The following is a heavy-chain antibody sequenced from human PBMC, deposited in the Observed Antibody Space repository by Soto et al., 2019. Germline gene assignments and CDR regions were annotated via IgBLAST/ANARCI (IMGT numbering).Heavy chain of an antibody. CDR1: GFSFRSYN. Sequence: LRLSWAASGFSFRSYNMNWVRQAPGKGLEWAASISSGSSNIYYADSVKCRFTISRDNAKDSLFLQMDSLRAEDSAVYYCASATVVAATFDFWGQGTLVTVSS. J-gene: IGHJ4*02. CDR2: ISSGSSNI. V-gene: IGHV3-21*01. D-gene: IGHD2-15*01. CDR3: ASATVVAATFDF.